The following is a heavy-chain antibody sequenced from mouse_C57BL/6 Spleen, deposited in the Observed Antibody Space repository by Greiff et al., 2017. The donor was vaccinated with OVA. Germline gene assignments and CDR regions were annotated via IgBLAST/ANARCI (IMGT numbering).Heavy chain of an antibody. J-gene: IGHJ2*01. D-gene: IGHD1-2*01. CDR1: GFTFSSYG. V-gene: IGHV5-6*01. CDR3: ARHEPHYDGYYLDY. CDR2: ISSGGSYT. Sequence: EVQLVESGGDFVKPGGSLKLSCAASGFTFSSYGMSWVRQTPDKRLEWVATISSGGSYTYYPDSVKGRFTISRDNAKNTLYLQMSSLKSEDTAMYYCARHEPHYDGYYLDYWGQGTTLTVSS.